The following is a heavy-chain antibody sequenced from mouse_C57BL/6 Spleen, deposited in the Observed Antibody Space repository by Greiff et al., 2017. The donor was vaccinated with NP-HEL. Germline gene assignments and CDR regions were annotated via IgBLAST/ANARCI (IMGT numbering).Heavy chain of an antibody. CDR2: IDPSDSET. Sequence: VQLQQPGAELVRPGSSVKLSCKASGYTFTSYWMHWVKQRPIQGLEWIGNIDPSDSETHYNQKFKDKATLTVDKSSSTAYMQLSSLTSEDSTVSFCATTVVSDYYAMDYRGQGPSVTVSS. J-gene: IGHJ4*01. CDR1: GYTFTSYW. V-gene: IGHV1-52*01. CDR3: ATTVVSDYYAMDY. D-gene: IGHD1-1*01.